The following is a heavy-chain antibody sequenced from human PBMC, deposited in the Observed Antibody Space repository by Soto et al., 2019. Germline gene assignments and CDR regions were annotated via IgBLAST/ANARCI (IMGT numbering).Heavy chain of an antibody. CDR1: GFTFSSYG. V-gene: IGHV3-30*18. J-gene: IGHJ5*02. D-gene: IGHD4-4*01. CDR3: EKSGNGSLFDP. Sequence: QVQLVESGGGVVQPGRSLRLSCAASGFTFSSYGMHWVRQAPGKGLEWVAVISYDGSNKYYADSVKGRFTISRDKSKNTLYLQMNSLRAEDTAVYYCEKSGNGSLFDPWGQGTLVTVSS. CDR2: ISYDGSNK.